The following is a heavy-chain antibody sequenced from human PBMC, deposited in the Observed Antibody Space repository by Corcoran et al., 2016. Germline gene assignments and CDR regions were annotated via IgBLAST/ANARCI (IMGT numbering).Heavy chain of an antibody. D-gene: IGHD2-21*02. CDR2: INPNSGGT. CDR3: ASDDGPVTVVVTARLGMDV. Sequence: QVQLVQSGAEVKKPGASVKVSCKASGYTFTGYYMHWVRQAPGQGLEWMGWINPNSGGTNYAQKVQGRVTMTRDTSISTAYMELSRLRSDDTAVYYCASDDGPVTVVVTARLGMDVWGQGTTVTVSS. V-gene: IGHV1-2*02. J-gene: IGHJ6*02. CDR1: GYTFTGYY.